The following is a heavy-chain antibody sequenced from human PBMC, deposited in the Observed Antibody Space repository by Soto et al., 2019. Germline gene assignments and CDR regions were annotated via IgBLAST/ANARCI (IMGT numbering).Heavy chain of an antibody. CDR1: GFTFSSYA. J-gene: IGHJ3*02. V-gene: IGHV3-33*08. CDR2: ICDDGSNK. D-gene: IGHD4-17*01. Sequence: GGSLRLSCAASGFTFSSYAMSWVRQAPGKGLEWVSVICDDGSNKVYADSVKGRFTISKDNSKNTLYLQMNSLRAEDTAVYYCARDLSGDYGALDTWGQGTMVTVSS. CDR3: ARDLSGDYGALDT.